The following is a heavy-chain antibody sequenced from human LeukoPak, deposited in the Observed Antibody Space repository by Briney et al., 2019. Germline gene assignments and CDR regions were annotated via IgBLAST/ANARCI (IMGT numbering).Heavy chain of an antibody. CDR3: ARARMVRGVPGTSNWFDP. J-gene: IGHJ5*02. CDR2: IYYSGSTNYNSGST. Sequence: SETLSLTCTVSGASISTSYWSWIRQPPGKGLECIGYIYYSGSTNYNSGSTNYNPSLKSRVTISVDMSKNQFSLKVSSVTAADTAVYYCARARMVRGVPGTSNWFDPWGQGTLVTVSS. D-gene: IGHD3-10*01. CDR1: GASISTSY. V-gene: IGHV4-59*12.